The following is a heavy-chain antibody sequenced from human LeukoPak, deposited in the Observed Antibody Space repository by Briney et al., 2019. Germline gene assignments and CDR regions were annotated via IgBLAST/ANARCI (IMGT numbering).Heavy chain of an antibody. CDR1: GFTFSSYG. J-gene: IGHJ4*02. Sequence: GGSLRLSCAASGFTFSSYGMHWVRQAPGKGLEWVAFIRYDGSNKYYADSVKGRFTISRDNSKNTLYLQMNSLRAEDTAVYYCAKDVTAYSGSYFGYWGQGTLVAVSS. V-gene: IGHV3-30*02. CDR2: IRYDGSNK. D-gene: IGHD1-26*01. CDR3: AKDVTAYSGSYFGY.